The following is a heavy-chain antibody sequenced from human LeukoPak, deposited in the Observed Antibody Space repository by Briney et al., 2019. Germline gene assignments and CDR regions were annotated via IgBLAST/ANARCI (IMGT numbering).Heavy chain of an antibody. CDR2: ISGSSGTI. J-gene: IGHJ4*02. CDR3: ARLGSSCLNFDY. CDR1: GFTFSSYS. Sequence: GGSLRLSCAASGFTFSSYSMNWVRQAPGKGLEWVSYISGSSGTISYADSVKGRFTISRDNAKKSLYLQMNSLRDEDTAIYYCARLGSSCLNFDYWGQGPLGTFS. D-gene: IGHD6-13*01. V-gene: IGHV3-48*02.